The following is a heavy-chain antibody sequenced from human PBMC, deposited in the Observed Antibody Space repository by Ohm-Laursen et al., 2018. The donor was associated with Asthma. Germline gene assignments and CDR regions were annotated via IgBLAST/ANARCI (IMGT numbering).Heavy chain of an antibody. Sequence: SLRLSCAASGFTVSPYDMNWVRQAPGKGLEWVSSISGSRSNTFYSDSVKGRFTISRDNAKNSLYLQMNSLRAEDTAVYYCGRGLRNRGSDNYWGQGTLVTVSS. J-gene: IGHJ4*02. D-gene: IGHD2/OR15-2a*01. CDR1: GFTVSPYD. CDR2: ISGSRSNT. V-gene: IGHV3-21*01. CDR3: GRGLRNRGSDNY.